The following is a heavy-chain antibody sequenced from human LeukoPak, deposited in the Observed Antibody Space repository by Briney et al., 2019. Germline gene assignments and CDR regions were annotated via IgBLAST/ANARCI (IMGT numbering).Heavy chain of an antibody. Sequence: SETLSLTCTVSGASINNYYWSWVRQPPLKGLEWIGYIYSTGDTSYNPSLENRVSISMDTSKNHFSLEITSVTAADTAVYYCARGSRVYDRSGFHTWHDYWGHGTLVTVSS. V-gene: IGHV4-59*01. CDR3: ARGSRVYDRSGFHTWHDY. CDR2: IYSTGDT. D-gene: IGHD3-22*01. J-gene: IGHJ4*03. CDR1: GASINNYY.